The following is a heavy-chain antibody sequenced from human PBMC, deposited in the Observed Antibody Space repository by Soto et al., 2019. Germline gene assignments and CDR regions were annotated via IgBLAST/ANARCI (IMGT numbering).Heavy chain of an antibody. Sequence: EVHLLESGGDLVQPGGTLILSCVASGYPFGDYAMRWVRQAPGKGLEWVSAIGPTEAHAPAYAASVKGRFTISRDNSRNILYLQMTNLRAEDTGVYYCAKDAITYNSRDDAFDLWVQGTMVTVSS. V-gene: IGHV3-23*01. CDR3: AKDAITYNSRDDAFDL. CDR1: GYPFGDYA. D-gene: IGHD1-20*01. J-gene: IGHJ3*01. CDR2: IGPTEAHAP.